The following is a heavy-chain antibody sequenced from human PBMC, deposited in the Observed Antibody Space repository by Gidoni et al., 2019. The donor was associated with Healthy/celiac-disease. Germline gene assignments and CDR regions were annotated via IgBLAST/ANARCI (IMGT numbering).Heavy chain of an antibody. CDR3: AKDRRVYCSSTSCYMGYFQH. Sequence: GLEWVAVISYDGSNKYYADSVKGRFTISRDNSKNTLYLQMNSLRAEDTAVYYCAKDRRVYCSSTSCYMGYFQHWGQGTLVTVSS. D-gene: IGHD2-2*02. CDR2: ISYDGSNK. V-gene: IGHV3-30*18. J-gene: IGHJ1*01.